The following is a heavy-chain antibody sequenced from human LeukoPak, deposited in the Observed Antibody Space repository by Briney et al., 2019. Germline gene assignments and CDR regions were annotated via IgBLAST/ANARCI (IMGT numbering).Heavy chain of an antibody. Sequence: GASVKVSCKASGYTFTGYYMHWVRQAPGQGLEWMGWINPNSGNTGYAQRFQGRVTMTRNSYTSTAYMELSSLTSEDSAVYYCASSRAVGTTSSFDYWGQGTLVTVTS. V-gene: IGHV1-8*02. D-gene: IGHD4-17*01. J-gene: IGHJ4*02. CDR2: INPNSGNT. CDR1: GYTFTGYY. CDR3: ASSRAVGTTSSFDY.